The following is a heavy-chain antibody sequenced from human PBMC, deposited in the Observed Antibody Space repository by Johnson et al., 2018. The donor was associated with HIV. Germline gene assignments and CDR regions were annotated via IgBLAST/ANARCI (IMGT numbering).Heavy chain of an antibody. CDR3: ARYSSSSRDTFNI. D-gene: IGHD6-13*01. CDR2: ITSSGTTI. CDR1: GFTFSDYY. V-gene: IGHV3-11*04. J-gene: IGHJ3*02. Sequence: QVQLVESAGGLVKPGGSLRLSCAASGFTFSDYYMSWIRQAPGKGLELVSYITSSGTTIYYADSVKGQSTISRDNAKNSLYLQMNSLRAEDTAVYYCARYSSSSRDTFNIWGQGTMVSVSS.